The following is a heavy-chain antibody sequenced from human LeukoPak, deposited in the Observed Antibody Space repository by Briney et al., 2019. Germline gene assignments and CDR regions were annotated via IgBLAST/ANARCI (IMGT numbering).Heavy chain of an antibody. V-gene: IGHV1-69*04. CDR1: GGIFSSYA. Sequence: SVKVSCKASGGIFSSYAISWVRQAPGQGLEWMGRIIPILGIANYAQKFQGRVTITADKSTSTAYMDLSSLRSEDTAVYYCARDLPPYYFDYWGQGTLVTVTS. CDR2: IIPILGIA. J-gene: IGHJ4*02. CDR3: ARDLPPYYFDY.